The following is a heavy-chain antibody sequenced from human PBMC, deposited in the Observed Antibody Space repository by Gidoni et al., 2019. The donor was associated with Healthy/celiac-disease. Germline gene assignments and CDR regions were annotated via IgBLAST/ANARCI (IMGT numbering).Heavy chain of an antibody. CDR3: ARDNVGFDY. V-gene: IGHV4-38-2*02. D-gene: IGHD1-26*01. J-gene: IGHJ4*02. CDR1: GYSISSGYY. CDR2: IYHSGST. Sequence: QVQLQESGPGLVKPSETLSLTCTVSGYSISSGYYWGWIRQPPGKGLEWIGSIYHSGSTYYNPSLKSRVTISVDTSKNQFSLKLSSVTAADTAVYYCARDNVGFDYWGQGTLVTVSS.